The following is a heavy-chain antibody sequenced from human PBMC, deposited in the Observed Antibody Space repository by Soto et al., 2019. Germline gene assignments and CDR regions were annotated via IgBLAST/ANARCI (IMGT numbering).Heavy chain of an antibody. J-gene: IGHJ3*02. V-gene: IGHV1-3*01. CDR2: IHAGNGYT. CDR3: ARVQYSGNDLKLAFEI. Sequence: QVQLVQSGAQVKKPGASVKVSCQASGYTFTLYTIHWVRQAPGQRLEWMGWIHAGNGYTKYSQNFQGRVTITRDTSASTVYMEMSSLTSEDTGVFYCARVQYSGNDLKLAFEIWGQGTTVTVSS. D-gene: IGHD5-12*01. CDR1: GYTFTLYT.